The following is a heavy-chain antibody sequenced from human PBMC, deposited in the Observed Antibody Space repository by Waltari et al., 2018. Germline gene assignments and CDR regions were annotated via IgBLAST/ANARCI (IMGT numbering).Heavy chain of an antibody. V-gene: IGHV3-30-3*01. J-gene: IGHJ6*04. CDR1: GFTFSRYA. Sequence: QVQLVESGGGVVQPGRSLRLSCAASGFTFSRYAMHWVRQAPGKGLEWVAVISYDGSNKYYADSVKGRFTISRDNSKNTLYLQMNSLRAEDTAVYYCARDYGVDVWGKGTTVTVSS. CDR2: ISYDGSNK. CDR3: ARDYGVDV.